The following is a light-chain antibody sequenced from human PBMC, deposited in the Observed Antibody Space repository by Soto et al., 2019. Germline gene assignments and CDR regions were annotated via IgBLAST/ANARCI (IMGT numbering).Light chain of an antibody. CDR3: HQHNGYPPWT. V-gene: IGKV1-9*01. J-gene: IGKJ1*01. Sequence: DIQLTQSPSFLSSSVGDRVTITCRASEGISSYVAWYQQQKGKAPALLIFDASTVQSGVPSRFSGSGSGTEYTLTIISLQPDDFATYYCHQHNGYPPWTFGQGTKVEIK. CDR1: EGISSY. CDR2: DAS.